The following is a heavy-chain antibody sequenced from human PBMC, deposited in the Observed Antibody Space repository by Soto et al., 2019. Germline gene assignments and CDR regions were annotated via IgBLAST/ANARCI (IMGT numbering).Heavy chain of an antibody. D-gene: IGHD2-15*01. CDR2: ISGSGGST. V-gene: IGHV3-23*01. J-gene: IGHJ6*03. CDR1: GFTFSSYA. CDR3: AKPGYCSGGSCYKPYYYYLGL. Sequence: PGGSLRLSCAASGFTFSSYAMSWVRQAPGKGLEWVSAISGSGGSTYYADSVKGRFTISRDNSKNTLYLQMNSLRAEDTAVYYCAKPGYCSGGSCYKPYYYYLGLWRKGTTVTASS.